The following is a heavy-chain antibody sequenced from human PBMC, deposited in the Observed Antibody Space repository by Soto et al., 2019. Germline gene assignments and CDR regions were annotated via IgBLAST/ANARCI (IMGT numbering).Heavy chain of an antibody. Sequence: SSTXSLTCSVSVYCSATVDYCLSWIRQPPGHALEYIGYIYKSTTTYYNPSFEGLVAISLDTSKTHFSLTVTYVTAADTAVYFPPRGGYCITGRRFTNWLDSWGPGTLVNVYS. J-gene: IGHJ5*01. V-gene: IGHV4-30-4*01. D-gene: IGHD2-15*01. CDR2: IYKSTTT. CDR3: PRGGYCITGRRFTNWLDS. CDR1: VYCSATVDYC.